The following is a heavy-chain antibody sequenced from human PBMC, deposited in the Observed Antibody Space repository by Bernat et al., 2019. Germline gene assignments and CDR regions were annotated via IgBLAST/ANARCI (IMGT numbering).Heavy chain of an antibody. V-gene: IGHV3-33*01. D-gene: IGHD2-2*01. CDR3: AIDQFCISPSCTTRAFDI. CDR2: IWYDGTNK. Sequence: QVQLVESGGGVVQPGRSLRLSCAASGFTFSSYAMHWVRQAPGKGLEWVAIIWYDGTNKYYGDAVKGRFTISRDNSKNTLYVQMNSLRVEDTAVYYCAIDQFCISPSCTTRAFDIWGEGTMVTVSS. CDR1: GFTFSSYA. J-gene: IGHJ3*02.